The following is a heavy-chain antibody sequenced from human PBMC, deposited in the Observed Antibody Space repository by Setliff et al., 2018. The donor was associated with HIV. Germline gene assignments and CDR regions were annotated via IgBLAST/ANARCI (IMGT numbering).Heavy chain of an antibody. CDR3: ARGLYYYGSGSYTPFDY. CDR2: IYTSGST. V-gene: IGHV4-4*08. Sequence: SETLSLTYTVSGGSISSYYWSWIRQPPGKGLEWIGYIYTSGSTNYNPPLKSRVTISVDTSKNQFSLKLSSVTAADTAVYYCARGLYYYGSGSYTPFDYWGQGTLVTVSS. CDR1: GGSISSYY. J-gene: IGHJ4*02. D-gene: IGHD3-10*01.